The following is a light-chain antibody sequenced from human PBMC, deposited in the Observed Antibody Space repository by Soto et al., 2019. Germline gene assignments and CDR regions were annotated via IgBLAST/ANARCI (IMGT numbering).Light chain of an antibody. J-gene: IGKJ4*01. CDR2: DAS. Sequence: EILLTQSPATLSLSPGERATLSCRASQRVYSYLAWYQQRPGQAPRLLIYDASNRATGIPPRFSGSGSGTDFTLTINTLEPEDFAVYYCQQRSNWPLTFGGGTKVEI. V-gene: IGKV3-11*01. CDR3: QQRSNWPLT. CDR1: QRVYSY.